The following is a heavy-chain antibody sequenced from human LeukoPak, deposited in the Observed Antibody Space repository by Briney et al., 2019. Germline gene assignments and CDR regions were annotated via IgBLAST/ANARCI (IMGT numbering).Heavy chain of an antibody. D-gene: IGHD5-24*01. V-gene: IGHV3-30-3*01. CDR1: GFTFSNYA. CDR3: ARGGRDGYYSAEDY. J-gene: IGHJ4*02. Sequence: GGSLRLSCAASGFTFSNYALHWVRQAPGKGLEWVAVTSYDGSDKYYADSVKGRFTISRDNSKNTLYLQMNSLRAEDTAVYYCARGGRDGYYSAEDYWGQGTLVTVSS. CDR2: TSYDGSDK.